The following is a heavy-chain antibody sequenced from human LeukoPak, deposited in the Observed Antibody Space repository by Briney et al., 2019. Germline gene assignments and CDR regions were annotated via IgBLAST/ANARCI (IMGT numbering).Heavy chain of an antibody. D-gene: IGHD2/OR15-2a*01. CDR3: ARSNYYFDS. CDR1: GFTFDDYG. Sequence: PGGSLRLSWVVSGFTFDDYGMSWVRQAPGKGLEWVSDINWNGGNTNYADSVKGRFTISRDTAKNSLYLQMNSLRAEDTALYYCARSNYYFDSWGQGTLVTVSS. V-gene: IGHV3-20*04. CDR2: INWNGGNT. J-gene: IGHJ4*02.